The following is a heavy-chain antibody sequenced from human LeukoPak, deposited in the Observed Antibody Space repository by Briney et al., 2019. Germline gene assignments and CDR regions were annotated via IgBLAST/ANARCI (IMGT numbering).Heavy chain of an antibody. D-gene: IGHD3-9*01. CDR1: GFTFSSYS. Sequence: GGSLRLSCTASGFTFSSYSMNWVRQAPGKGLEWVSSISSSSSYIYYADSVKGRFTISRDNAKNSLYLQMNSLRAEDTAVYYCARVTYYDILTGSDTGLDYWGQGTLVTVSS. J-gene: IGHJ4*02. V-gene: IGHV3-21*01. CDR2: ISSSSSYI. CDR3: ARVTYYDILTGSDTGLDY.